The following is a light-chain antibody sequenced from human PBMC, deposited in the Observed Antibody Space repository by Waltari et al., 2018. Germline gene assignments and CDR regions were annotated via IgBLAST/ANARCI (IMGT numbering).Light chain of an antibody. CDR3: QQYDNIPLT. Sequence: DIQMTQSPSSLSASVGDSVTITCQASQDISTYLSWYQQKPGRGPKLRIYDASRLEEGVPSRFSGSGSGTDFTFTISSLQTEDIATYYCQQYDNIPLTFGGGTKVDLK. J-gene: IGKJ4*01. CDR1: QDISTY. CDR2: DAS. V-gene: IGKV1-33*01.